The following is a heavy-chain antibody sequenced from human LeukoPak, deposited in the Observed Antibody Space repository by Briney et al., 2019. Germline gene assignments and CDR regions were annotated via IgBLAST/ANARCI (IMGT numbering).Heavy chain of an antibody. Sequence: PGGSLRLSCAASGFTFSSYSMNWVRQAPGKGLEWVSCISTSSSYIYYADSVKGRFTISRDNAKNSLYLQMNSLRAEDTAIYYCARDRAVYCSGGSCQYFQHWGQGTLVTVSS. J-gene: IGHJ1*01. CDR2: ISTSSSYI. D-gene: IGHD2-15*01. CDR1: GFTFSSYS. V-gene: IGHV3-21*01. CDR3: ARDRAVYCSGGSCQYFQH.